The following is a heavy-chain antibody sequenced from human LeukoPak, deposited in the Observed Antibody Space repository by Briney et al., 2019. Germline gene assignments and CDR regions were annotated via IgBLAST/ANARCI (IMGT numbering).Heavy chain of an antibody. CDR2: IKHDGREK. V-gene: IGHV3-7*01. J-gene: IGHJ4*02. Sequence: GGSLRLSCAASGFTFSSYWMTWVRQAPGKGLEWVANIKHDGREKYYVYSVKGRFTVSRDNAKNSPYMQMNSLRAEDTALYYCARDLWVYCSSTSCPVDHWGQGTLVTVSS. CDR3: ARDLWVYCSSTSCPVDH. D-gene: IGHD2-2*01. CDR1: GFTFSSYW.